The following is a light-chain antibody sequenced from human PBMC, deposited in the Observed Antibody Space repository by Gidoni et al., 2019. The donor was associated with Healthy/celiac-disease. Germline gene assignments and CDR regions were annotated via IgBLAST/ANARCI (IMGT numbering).Light chain of an antibody. CDR1: QSVSSN. Sequence: EIVMTQSPATLSVSPGERATLSCRASQSVSSNLAWYQQKPGQAPRLLIYGASTRATGIPARFSGSGSGTEFTLTISSLQSEDFAVYYCQQYNNWPLWGFGQXTKVEIK. J-gene: IGKJ1*01. CDR3: QQYNNWPLWG. CDR2: GAS. V-gene: IGKV3-15*01.